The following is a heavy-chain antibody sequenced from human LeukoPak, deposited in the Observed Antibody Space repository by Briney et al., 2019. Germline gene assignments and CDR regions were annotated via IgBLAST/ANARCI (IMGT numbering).Heavy chain of an antibody. CDR1: GFTFRSYA. Sequence: AGGSLRLSCGASGFTFRSYAMSWVSQAPGKGLEWVSAISGSGSSTYYVDSVKGRFTISRDNSKNTLYLQMNSLRAEDTAVYYCASHAVVVAATDAFDIWGQGTMVTVSS. CDR3: ASHAVVVAATDAFDI. CDR2: ISGSGSST. J-gene: IGHJ3*02. V-gene: IGHV3-23*01. D-gene: IGHD2-15*01.